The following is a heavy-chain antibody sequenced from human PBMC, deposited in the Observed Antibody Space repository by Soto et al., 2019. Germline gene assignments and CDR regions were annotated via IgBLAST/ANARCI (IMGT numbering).Heavy chain of an antibody. V-gene: IGHV4-30-4*08. CDR1: GGSISSGGYY. CDR2: IYYSGST. D-gene: IGHD2-15*01. CDR3: ARASSPRYCSGGSCYQFDP. Sequence: PSETLSLTCTVSGGSISSGGYYWSWIRQHPGKGLEWIGYIYYSGSTYYNPSLKSRVTISVDTSKNQFSLKLSSVTAADTAVYYCARASSPRYCSGGSCYQFDPWGQGTLVTVSS. J-gene: IGHJ5*02.